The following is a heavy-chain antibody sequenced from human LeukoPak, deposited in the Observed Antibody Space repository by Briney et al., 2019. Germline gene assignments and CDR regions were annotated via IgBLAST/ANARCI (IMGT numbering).Heavy chain of an antibody. V-gene: IGHV3-53*04. CDR3: ARHGAFAYYYYYGMDV. CDR2: VYSGGST. CDR1: GFTFTDYA. D-gene: IGHD1-26*01. Sequence: GGSLRLSCAASGFTFTDYAMGWVRQAPGKGLEWVSVVYSGGSTYYADSVKGRFTISRHNSKNTLYLQMNSLRAEDTAVYYCARHGAFAYYYYYGMDVWGQGTTVTVSS. J-gene: IGHJ6*02.